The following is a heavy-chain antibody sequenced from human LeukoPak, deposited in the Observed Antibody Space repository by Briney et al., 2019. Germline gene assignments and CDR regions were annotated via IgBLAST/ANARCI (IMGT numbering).Heavy chain of an antibody. CDR1: GGTFSSYA. CDR3: SSLTKNWNYGYYYYGMDV. D-gene: IGHD1-7*01. CDR2: ISAYNGNT. Sequence: ASVKVSCKASGGTFSSYAISWVRQAPGQGLEWMGWISAYNGNTNYAQKLQGRVTMTTDTSTSTAYMELRSLRSDDTAVYYCSSLTKNWNYGYYYYGMDVWGQGTTVTVSS. J-gene: IGHJ6*02. V-gene: IGHV1-18*01.